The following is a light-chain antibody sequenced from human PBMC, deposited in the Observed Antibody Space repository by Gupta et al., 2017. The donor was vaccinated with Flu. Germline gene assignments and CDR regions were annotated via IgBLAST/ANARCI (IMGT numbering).Light chain of an antibody. CDR1: EDSNTY. J-gene: IGKJ2*01. V-gene: IGKV1-39*01. Sequence: DVQMTQSPSSLYVSLGASISITCRASEDSNTYLNWYQQRPGESPKLLVYSASILQCGVSARFSGSGSGTDFTLTIANVQPGDFATYYCQQTCSMPTTFGQGTKL. CDR3: QQTCSMPTT. CDR2: SAS.